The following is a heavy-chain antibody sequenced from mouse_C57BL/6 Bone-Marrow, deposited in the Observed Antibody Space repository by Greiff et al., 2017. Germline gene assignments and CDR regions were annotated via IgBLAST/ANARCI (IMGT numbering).Heavy chain of an antibody. CDR1: GFTFSSYG. V-gene: IGHV5-6*02. D-gene: IGHD3-1*01. J-gene: IGHJ3*01. CDR3: ARQGDPRGFAY. CDR2: ISSGGSYT. Sequence: EVMLVESGGDLVKPGGSLKLSCAASGFTFSSYGMSWVRQTPDKRLEWVATISSGGSYTYYPDSVKGRFTISRDNAKNTLYLQMSSLKSEDTAMYYCARQGDPRGFAYWGQGTLVTVSA.